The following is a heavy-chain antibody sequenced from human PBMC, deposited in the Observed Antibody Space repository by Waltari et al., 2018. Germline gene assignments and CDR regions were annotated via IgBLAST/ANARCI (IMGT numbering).Heavy chain of an antibody. CDR1: GFTFSSSA. CDR3: AKSFRSSSKDYYFDY. D-gene: IGHD6-6*01. V-gene: IGHV3-23*01. CDR2: ISGSGGRT. J-gene: IGHJ4*02. Sequence: EVQLLESGGGLVQPGGSLRLSCAASGFTFSSSAMSWVRQAPGKGLEWVSAISGSGGRTDYADSVKGRFTISRDNSKNTLYLQMNSLRAEDTAVYYCAKSFRSSSKDYYFDYWGQGTLVTVSS.